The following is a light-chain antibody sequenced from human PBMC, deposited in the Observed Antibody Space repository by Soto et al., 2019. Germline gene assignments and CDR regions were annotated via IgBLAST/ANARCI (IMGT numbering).Light chain of an antibody. CDR2: GAS. V-gene: IGKV3-15*01. J-gene: IGKJ2*01. CDR1: QSINSE. CDR3: QQGLNWPLT. Sequence: EIEMTQSPATLSLSPGERAALSCRASQSINSELAWYQQKPGQPPRLLIYGASTRATGVPARFTGSESGSEFTLTISGLQSEDFAVYYCQQGLNWPLTFGQGTRLEI.